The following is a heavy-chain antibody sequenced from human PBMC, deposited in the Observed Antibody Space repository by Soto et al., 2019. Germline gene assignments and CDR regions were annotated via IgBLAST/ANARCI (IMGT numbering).Heavy chain of an antibody. Sequence: VQLVQSGAEVKKPGASVKVSCKASGYTFTSYAMHWVRQAPGQRLEWMGWINAGNGNTKYSQKFQGRVTITRDTSASTAYMELSSLRSEDTAVYYCARMGDIVVVPAATEGYYFDYWGQGTLVTVSS. D-gene: IGHD2-2*01. CDR2: INAGNGNT. CDR1: GYTFTSYA. J-gene: IGHJ4*02. V-gene: IGHV1-3*01. CDR3: ARMGDIVVVPAATEGYYFDY.